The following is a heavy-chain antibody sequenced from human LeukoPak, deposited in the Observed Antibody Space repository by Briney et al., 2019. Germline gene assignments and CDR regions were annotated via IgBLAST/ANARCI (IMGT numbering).Heavy chain of an antibody. D-gene: IGHD6-19*01. CDR1: GDSVSSNSAA. J-gene: IGHJ3*02. V-gene: IGHV6-1*01. CDR2: TYYRSKWYN. Sequence: SQTLSLTCAISGDSVSSNSAAWNWIRQSPSRGLEWLGRTYYRSKWYNDYAVSVKSRITINPDTSKNQFSLQLNSVTPEDTAVYYCARNSGWHVGTLLPERQSAFDIWGQGTMVTVSS. CDR3: ARNSGWHVGTLLPERQSAFDI.